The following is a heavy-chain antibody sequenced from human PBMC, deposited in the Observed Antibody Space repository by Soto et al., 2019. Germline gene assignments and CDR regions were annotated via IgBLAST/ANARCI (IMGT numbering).Heavy chain of an antibody. V-gene: IGHV3-74*01. J-gene: IGHJ6*02. D-gene: IGHD3-3*01. CDR1: GFTFSSHW. CDR2: INRDGTFR. CDR3: VRDSYDESYFYGMDV. Sequence: VQLVESGGGLVQPGGSLRLSCSASGFTFSSHWMHWMRHAPGKGLVWVSRINRDGTFRSYADSVMGRFTISRDNAKNTLSLQMHSLGAEDTATYYCVRDSYDESYFYGMDVWGQGTTVTGS.